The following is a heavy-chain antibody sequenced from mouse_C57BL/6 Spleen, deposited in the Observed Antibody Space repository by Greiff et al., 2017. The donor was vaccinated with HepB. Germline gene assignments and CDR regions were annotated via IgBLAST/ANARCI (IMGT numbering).Heavy chain of an antibody. Sequence: QVQLQQPGAELVKPGASVKMSCKASGYTFTSYWITWVKQRPGQGLEWIGDIYPGSGSTNYNEKFKSKATLTVDTSCSTAYMQLSSLTSEDSAVYYGAKPDNYAMDDWGKGTSVTVSS. CDR3: AKPDNYAMDD. J-gene: IGHJ4*01. CDR1: GYTFTSYW. CDR2: IYPGSGST. V-gene: IGHV1-55*01.